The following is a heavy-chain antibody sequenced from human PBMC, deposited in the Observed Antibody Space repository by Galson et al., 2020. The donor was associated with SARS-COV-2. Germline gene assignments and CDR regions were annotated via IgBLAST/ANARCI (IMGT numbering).Heavy chain of an antibody. J-gene: IGHJ4*03. CDR1: GGSFSDYY. V-gene: IGHV4-34*01. Sequence: QCINAESQASETLSLTCAVYGGSFSDYYWSWIRQSPGRGLEWIGEITHSGSTSYNPSLKSRVTISVDTSKNQFSLKMRSVTAADTAVYYCARGTRDITMIVVVMTSGSCYFDHGGQGTLVTVSS. D-gene: IGHD3-22*01. CDR3: ARGTRDITMIVVVMTSGSCYFDH. CDR2: ITHSGST.